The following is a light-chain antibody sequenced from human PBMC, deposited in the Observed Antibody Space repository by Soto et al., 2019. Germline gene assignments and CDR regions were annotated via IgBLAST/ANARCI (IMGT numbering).Light chain of an antibody. Sequence: EIVLTQSPATLSLSPGERATLSCRASQSVSSYLAWYQQKPGQAPRLLIYDASNRATGIPARFSGSGSGTDFTITISSLEPEDFGVYYCQQRSNWPPWTFGQGTKVEIK. J-gene: IGKJ1*01. CDR1: QSVSSY. V-gene: IGKV3-11*01. CDR2: DAS. CDR3: QQRSNWPPWT.